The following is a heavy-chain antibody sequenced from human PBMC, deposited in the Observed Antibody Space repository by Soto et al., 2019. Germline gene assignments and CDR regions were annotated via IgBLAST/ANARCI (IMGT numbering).Heavy chain of an antibody. CDR3: ARDREGIAARQHYYYGMDV. CDR2: ISAYNGNT. J-gene: IGHJ6*02. V-gene: IGHV1-18*01. CDR1: GYTFTSYG. Sequence: ASVKVSCKASGYTFTSYGISWVRQAPGQGLEWMGWISAYNGNTNYAQKLQGRVTMTTDTSTSTAYMELRSLRSDDTAVYYCARDREGIAARQHYYYGMDVWGQGTTVTV. D-gene: IGHD6-6*01.